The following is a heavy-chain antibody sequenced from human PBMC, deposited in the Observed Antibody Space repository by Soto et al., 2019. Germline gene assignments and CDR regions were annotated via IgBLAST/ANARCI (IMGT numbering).Heavy chain of an antibody. V-gene: IGHV3-30*18. CDR1: GFTFSNYG. Sequence: QVQLVVSGGGVVQPGRSLILSCAASGFTFSNYGMHWVRQAPGKGLDWVALISYDGSNKYYADSVKGQFTISRDNSKNTLDLQMNSVRGQDTAVYYCAKDIALVRGVMDMDVWGQGTTVTVAS. J-gene: IGHJ6*02. CDR3: AKDIALVRGVMDMDV. D-gene: IGHD3-10*01. CDR2: ISYDGSNK.